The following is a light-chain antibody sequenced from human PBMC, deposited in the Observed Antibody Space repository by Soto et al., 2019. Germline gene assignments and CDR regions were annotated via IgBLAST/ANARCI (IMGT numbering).Light chain of an antibody. CDR3: QQSYSTPPDT. J-gene: IGKJ2*01. Sequence: DIQMTQSPSSLSASVGDRVTITCRASQSISSYLNWYQQKPGKAPKLLIYAASSLQSGVPSRFSGSGSGTDFTLTISSLQPEDFATYYCQQSYSTPPDTFGQGTNLDIK. CDR2: AAS. CDR1: QSISSY. V-gene: IGKV1-39*01.